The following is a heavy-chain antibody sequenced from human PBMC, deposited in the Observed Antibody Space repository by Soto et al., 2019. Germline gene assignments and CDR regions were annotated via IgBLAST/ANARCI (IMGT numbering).Heavy chain of an antibody. D-gene: IGHD3-3*01. CDR2: IKQDGTEK. CDR3: ATDVAYDDFEGRMEN. Sequence: EVQLVESGGGLVQPGGSLRLSCAVSGFTFSNYWMTWVRQAPGKGLEWVANIKQDGTEKYYVDSVRGRFTISRDNAKNSLYLHMNSLMVEDTAVYYCATDVAYDDFEGRMENWGQGTLVTVSS. J-gene: IGHJ4*02. V-gene: IGHV3-7*01. CDR1: GFTFSNYW.